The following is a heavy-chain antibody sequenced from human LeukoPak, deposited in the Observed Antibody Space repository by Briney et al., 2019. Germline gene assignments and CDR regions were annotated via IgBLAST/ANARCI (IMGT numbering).Heavy chain of an antibody. J-gene: IGHJ4*02. Sequence: GGSLRLSCAASGFTFSTSAMHWVRQAPGQGLEWVAVISYDGNDKYYADPVKGRFTISRDNSKSTLYLQMNSLRGEDTAAYYCARAVAVAAFDYWGLGTLVTVSS. CDR3: ARAVAVAAFDY. CDR1: GFTFSTSA. D-gene: IGHD6-19*01. CDR2: ISYDGNDK. V-gene: IGHV3-30-3*01.